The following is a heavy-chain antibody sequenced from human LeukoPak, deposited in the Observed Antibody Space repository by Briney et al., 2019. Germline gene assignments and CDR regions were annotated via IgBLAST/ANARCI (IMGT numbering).Heavy chain of an antibody. CDR1: GGSISSGGYY. Sequence: SETLSLTCTVSGGSISSGGYYWSWIRQHPGKGLEWIGYIYYSGSTYYNPSLKSRVTISVDASKNQFSLKLSSVTAADTAVYYCARSAPITILNWFDPWGQGTLVTVSS. J-gene: IGHJ5*02. CDR3: ARSAPITILNWFDP. CDR2: IYYSGST. D-gene: IGHD3-3*01. V-gene: IGHV4-31*03.